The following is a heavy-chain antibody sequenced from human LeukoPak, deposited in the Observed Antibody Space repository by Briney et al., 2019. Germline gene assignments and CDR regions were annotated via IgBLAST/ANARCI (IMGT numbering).Heavy chain of an antibody. CDR3: TRDEDEELVRDY. CDR2: ISSTSTYI. V-gene: IGHV3-21*01. CDR1: VFIFSRYT. J-gene: IGHJ4*02. D-gene: IGHD6-13*01. Sequence: PGGSVRLSCAASVFIFSRYTINWVRQAPGKGREWVSSISSTSTYIYYADSVKGRFTVSRDNAKQTLYLQMNSLRADDTAVYYCTRDEDEELVRDYWGQGTLVTVSS.